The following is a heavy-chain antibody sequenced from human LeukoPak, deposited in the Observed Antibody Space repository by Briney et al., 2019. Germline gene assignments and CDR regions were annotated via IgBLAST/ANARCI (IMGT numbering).Heavy chain of an antibody. D-gene: IGHD6-13*01. CDR1: GYTFTDYY. CDR3: ARVGLQQLVRDY. V-gene: IGHV1-69-2*01. Sequence: ASVKVSCKVSGYTFTDYYMHWVQQAPGKGLEWMGLVDPEDGETIYAEKFQGRVTITADTSTDTAYMELSSLRSEDTAVYYCARVGLQQLVRDYWGQGTLVTVSS. J-gene: IGHJ4*02. CDR2: VDPEDGET.